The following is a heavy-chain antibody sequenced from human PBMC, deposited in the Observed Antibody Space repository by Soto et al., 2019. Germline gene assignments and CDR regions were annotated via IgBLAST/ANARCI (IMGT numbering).Heavy chain of an antibody. J-gene: IGHJ4*02. V-gene: IGHV3-30*18. CDR2: ISSDGSRK. CDR1: GLTFSRHG. Sequence: QVQLVESGGGVGQPGRSLRLSCAVSGLTFSRHGMHWVRQIPGKGLEWVAVISSDGSRKYYVDSVKGRFTISRDDSKNTVDFQMNSLRAEDTAVYYCAKDKGERYFDYWGQGTLVTVSS. D-gene: IGHD1-1*01. CDR3: AKDKGERYFDY.